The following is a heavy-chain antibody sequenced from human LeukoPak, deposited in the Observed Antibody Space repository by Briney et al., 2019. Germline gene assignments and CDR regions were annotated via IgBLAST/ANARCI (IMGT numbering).Heavy chain of an antibody. V-gene: IGHV4-39*07. CDR3: ARGIGASKNYYWYFDL. J-gene: IGHJ2*01. Sequence: SETLSLTCTVSGGSISSSSYYWGWIRQPPGKGLEWIGSIYYSGSTYYNPSLKSRVTISVDTSKNQFSLKLSSVTAADTAVYYCARGIGASKNYYWYFDLWGRGTLVTVSS. CDR2: IYYSGST. CDR1: GGSISSSSYY. D-gene: IGHD1-26*01.